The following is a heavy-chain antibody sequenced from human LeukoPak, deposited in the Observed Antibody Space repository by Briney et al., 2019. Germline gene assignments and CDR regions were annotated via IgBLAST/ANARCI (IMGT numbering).Heavy chain of an antibody. V-gene: IGHV1-18*01. CDR1: GYTFTSYG. D-gene: IGHD5-12*01. CDR2: ISAYNGGT. Sequence: GASVKVSCKASGYTFTSYGISWVRQAPGQGLEWMGWISAYNGGTNYAQKFQGRVTMTRDTSISTAYMELNRLTSDDTAVYYCARDKYTGYETFDYWGQGTSVTVSS. CDR3: ARDKYTGYETFDY. J-gene: IGHJ4*02.